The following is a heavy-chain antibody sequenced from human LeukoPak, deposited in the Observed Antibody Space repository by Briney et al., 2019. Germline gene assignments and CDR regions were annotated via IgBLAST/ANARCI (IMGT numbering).Heavy chain of an antibody. J-gene: IGHJ5*02. V-gene: IGHV4-61*01. D-gene: IGHD3-10*01. CDR3: ARDWQGTLFDP. Sequence: SETLSLTCTVSGGSVSSGSYYWSWIRQPPGKGLEWIGYIYYSGSTNYNPSLKSRVTISVDTSKNQFSLKLSSVTAADTAVYYCARDWQGTLFDPWGQGTLVTVSS. CDR1: GGSVSSGSYY. CDR2: IYYSGST.